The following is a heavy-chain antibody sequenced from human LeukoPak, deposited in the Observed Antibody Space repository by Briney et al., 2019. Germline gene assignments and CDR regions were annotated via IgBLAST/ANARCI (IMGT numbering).Heavy chain of an antibody. CDR2: ISSSGSTI. Sequence: GGSLRLSCAASGFTFSDYYMSWIRQAPGKGLEWVSYISSSGSTIYYADSVKGRFTISRDNAKNSLYLQMNSLRVEDTAVYYCASASTFCSSTGCPSGNYWGQGTLVTVSS. V-gene: IGHV3-11*01. D-gene: IGHD2-2*01. CDR1: GFTFSDYY. CDR3: ASASTFCSSTGCPSGNY. J-gene: IGHJ4*02.